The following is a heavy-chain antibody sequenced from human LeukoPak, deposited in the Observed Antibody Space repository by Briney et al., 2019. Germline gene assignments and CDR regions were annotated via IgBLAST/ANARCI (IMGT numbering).Heavy chain of an antibody. CDR2: SNDSGGT. Sequence: PSETLSLTCAVYGGTFSGYYWSWIRQPPGKRLEWVGESNDSGGTNYNPSLKSRVTISIDTSKNQFSLKLNSVTAADTAIYYCARESNSGWYTGGVDHWGPGTLVTVSS. J-gene: IGHJ4*02. D-gene: IGHD6-19*01. V-gene: IGHV4-34*01. CDR3: ARESNSGWYTGGVDH. CDR1: GGTFSGYY.